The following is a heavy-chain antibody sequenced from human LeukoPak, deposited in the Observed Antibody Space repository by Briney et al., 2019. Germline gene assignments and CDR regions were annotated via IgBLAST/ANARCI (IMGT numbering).Heavy chain of an antibody. D-gene: IGHD6-13*01. CDR1: GGSISSSSYY. J-gene: IGHJ6*02. Sequence: SETLSLTYTVSGGSISSSSYYWGWIRQPPGKGLEWIGSIYYSGSTYYNPSLKSRVTISVDTSKNQFSLKLSSVTAADTAVYYCARFPFDSSHYYGMDVWGQGTTVTVSS. CDR2: IYYSGST. CDR3: ARFPFDSSHYYGMDV. V-gene: IGHV4-39*07.